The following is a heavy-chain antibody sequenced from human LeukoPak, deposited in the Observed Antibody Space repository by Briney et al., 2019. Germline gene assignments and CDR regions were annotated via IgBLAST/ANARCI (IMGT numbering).Heavy chain of an antibody. CDR1: GFTFSSYS. J-gene: IGHJ4*02. CDR2: ISSSSSYI. CDR3: AKTGDSSGFYYGVDY. D-gene: IGHD3-22*01. V-gene: IGHV3-21*03. Sequence: GGSLRLSCAASGFTFSSYSMNWVRQAPGKGLEWVSSISSSSSYIYYADSVKGRFTISRDNAKNSLYLQMNSLRAEDTAVYYCAKTGDSSGFYYGVDYWGQGTLVTVSS.